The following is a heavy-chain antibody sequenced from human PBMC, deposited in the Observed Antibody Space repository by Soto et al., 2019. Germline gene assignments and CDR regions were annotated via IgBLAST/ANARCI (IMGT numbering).Heavy chain of an antibody. CDR3: TSFDSNGYYPQNHY. D-gene: IGHD3-22*01. CDR2: IIPILGTA. CDR1: GGSFSSFS. J-gene: IGHJ4*02. V-gene: IGHV1-69*01. Sequence: QVILAQSGAEVKKPGSSVKVSCKVSGGSFSSFSINWVRQAPGQRFEWMGGIIPILGTANFTQKFQDRVTFTADESTATADMTLSSLTSEDTAFYYCTSFDSNGYYPQNHYWGPGTQVTVSS.